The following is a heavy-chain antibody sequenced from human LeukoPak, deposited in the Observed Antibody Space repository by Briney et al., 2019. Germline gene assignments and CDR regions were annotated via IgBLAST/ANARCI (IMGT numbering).Heavy chain of an antibody. D-gene: IGHD6-19*01. CDR2: INPNSGGT. V-gene: IGHV1-2*02. J-gene: IGHJ6*03. CDR1: GYKFTDYY. Sequence: ASVKVSCKASGYKFTDYYLHWVRQAPGQGLEWMGWINPNSGGTHYAENFQGRVTMTRDTSISTAYMELSRLRSDDTAVYYCARGVSGTYYYYYMDVWGKGTTVTVSS. CDR3: ARGVSGTYYYYYMDV.